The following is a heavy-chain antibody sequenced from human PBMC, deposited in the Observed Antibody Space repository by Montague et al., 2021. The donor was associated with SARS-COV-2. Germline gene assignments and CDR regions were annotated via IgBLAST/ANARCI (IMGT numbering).Heavy chain of an antibody. CDR1: GGSIGSNS. V-gene: IGHV4-59*01. CDR2: IHYSGSN. D-gene: IGHD3-10*01. CDR3: AWGLYPSGTYYLPY. Sequence: SETLSLTCSVSGGSIGSNSWSWLWKPPGKGLEWIGHIHYSGSNTYCPSSTSRVTLTIDTPKNQFSLKLSSVTAADTAVYYCAWGLYPSGTYYLPYWGQGTLVTVSS. J-gene: IGHJ4*02.